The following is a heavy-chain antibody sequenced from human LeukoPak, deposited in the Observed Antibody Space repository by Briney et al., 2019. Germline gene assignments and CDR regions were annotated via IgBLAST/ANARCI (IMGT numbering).Heavy chain of an antibody. CDR3: ARNLGYCSSTSCSHYYYYMDV. Sequence: GASVKVSCKASGGTFSSYAISWVRQAPGQELEWMGGIIPIFGTANYAQKFQGRVTITADKSTSTAYMELSSLRSEDTAVYYCARNLGYCSSTSCSHYYYYMDVWGKGTTVTVSS. CDR1: GGTFSSYA. CDR2: IIPIFGTA. J-gene: IGHJ6*03. V-gene: IGHV1-69*06. D-gene: IGHD2-2*01.